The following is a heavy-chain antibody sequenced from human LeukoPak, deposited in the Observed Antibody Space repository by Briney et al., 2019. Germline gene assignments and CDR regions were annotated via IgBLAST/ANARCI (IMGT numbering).Heavy chain of an antibody. Sequence: GASVKVSCKASGYTFTGYYMHWVRQAPGQGLEWMGWINPNTGVTNYAQKFQGRVTLTRDTSIITAYMELTRLTSDDTAVYYCARDRTTVTTGYYGMDVWGQGTTVTVSS. D-gene: IGHD4-17*01. J-gene: IGHJ6*02. CDR2: INPNTGVT. CDR3: ARDRTTVTTGYYGMDV. V-gene: IGHV1-2*02. CDR1: GYTFTGYY.